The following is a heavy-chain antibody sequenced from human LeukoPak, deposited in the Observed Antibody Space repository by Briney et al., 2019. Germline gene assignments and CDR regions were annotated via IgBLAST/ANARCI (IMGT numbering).Heavy chain of an antibody. J-gene: IGHJ3*02. CDR3: ATDSQLERRNHAFDI. V-gene: IGHV1-24*01. CDR1: GYTLTELS. CDR2: FDPEDGET. D-gene: IGHD1-1*01. Sequence: GASVKVSRKVSGYTLTELSMHWVRQAPGKGLEWMGGFDPEDGETIYAQKFQGRVTMTEDTSTDTAYMELSSLRSEDTAVYYCATDSQLERRNHAFDIWGQGTMVTVSS.